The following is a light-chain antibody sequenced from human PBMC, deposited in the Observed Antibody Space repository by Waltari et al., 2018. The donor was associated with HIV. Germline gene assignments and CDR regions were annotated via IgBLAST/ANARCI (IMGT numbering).Light chain of an antibody. CDR3: QAWDSSTVL. CDR2: QDN. J-gene: IGLJ2*01. Sequence: SYELTQPPSVSVSPGQTASITCSGDTLGDIYACWYPLRPGQSPVLFIYQDNKRPLGIPERFSGSKSGNTATLTISGTQAMDEADYFCQAWDSSTVLFGGGTKLTVL. CDR1: TLGDIY. V-gene: IGLV3-1*01.